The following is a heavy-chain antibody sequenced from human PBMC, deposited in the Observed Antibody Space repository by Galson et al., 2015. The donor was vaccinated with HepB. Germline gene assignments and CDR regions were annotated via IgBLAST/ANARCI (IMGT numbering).Heavy chain of an antibody. Sequence: ETLSLTCTVSGGSISSSSYYWGWIRQPPGKGLEWIGSIYYSGSTYYNPSLKSRVTISVDTSKNQFSLKLSSVTAADTAVYYCASWNDYYDYVWGSYRYRHDAFDIWGQGTMVTVSS. CDR1: GGSISSSSYY. V-gene: IGHV4-39*01. CDR2: IYYSGST. J-gene: IGHJ3*02. CDR3: ASWNDYYDYVWGSYRYRHDAFDI. D-gene: IGHD3-16*02.